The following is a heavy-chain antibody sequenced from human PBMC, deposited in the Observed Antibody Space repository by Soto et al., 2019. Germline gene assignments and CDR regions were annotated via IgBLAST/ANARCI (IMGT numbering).Heavy chain of an antibody. J-gene: IGHJ6*01. CDR3: AKDRPLSKVYRTNKYSSSWYGMDV. CDR2: ISGSGGST. V-gene: IGHV3-23*01. Sequence: PGGSLRLSCAASGFTFSGYAMSWVRQAPGKGLEWVSAISGSGGSTYYADSVKGRFTISRDNSKNTLYLQMNSLRAEDTAVYYCAKDRPLSKVYRTNKYSSSWYGMDVWGQGTTVTVSS. CDR1: GFTFSGYA. D-gene: IGHD6-13*01.